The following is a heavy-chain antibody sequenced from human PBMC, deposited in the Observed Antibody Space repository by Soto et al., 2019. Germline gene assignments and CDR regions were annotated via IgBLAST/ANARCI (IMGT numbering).Heavy chain of an antibody. CDR3: AKDLARDGMDV. J-gene: IGHJ6*02. CDR1: GFTFSTFG. CDR2: ISYDGTNK. V-gene: IGHV3-30*18. Sequence: GGSLRLSCAASGFTFSTFGMRWVRQAPGEGLEWVAVISYDGTNKYYAESVKGRFTISRDNSKNTLYLQMSSLKPEDTAVFYCAKDLARDGMDVWGQGTTVTVSS.